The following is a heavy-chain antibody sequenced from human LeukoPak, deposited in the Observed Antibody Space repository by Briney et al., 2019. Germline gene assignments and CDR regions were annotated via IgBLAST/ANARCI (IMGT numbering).Heavy chain of an antibody. CDR3: ARLSGYSSSCVDY. V-gene: IGHV4-39*01. Sequence: SETLSLTCTVSGGSISSSSYYWGWIRQPPGKGLEWIGSIYYSGSTYYNPSLKSRVTISVETSKNQFSLKLSSVTAADTAVYYCARLSGYSSSCVDYWGQGTLVTVSS. D-gene: IGHD6-13*01. CDR2: IYYSGST. CDR1: GGSISSSSYY. J-gene: IGHJ4*02.